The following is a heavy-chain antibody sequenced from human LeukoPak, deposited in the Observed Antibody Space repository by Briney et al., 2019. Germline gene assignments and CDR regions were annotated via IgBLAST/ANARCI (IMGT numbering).Heavy chain of an antibody. CDR2: IKNRAESYTP. Sequence: GGSLRLSCVVSGFTFSDYYMDWVRQAPGKGLEWVGRIKNRAESYTPEYAASVKGRFTISRDESKKSMYLQMNSLKTEDTAVYCCARAERLGPFDYWGQGTLVTVSS. V-gene: IGHV3-72*01. CDR1: GFTFSDYY. CDR3: ARAERLGPFDY. D-gene: IGHD1-14*01. J-gene: IGHJ4*02.